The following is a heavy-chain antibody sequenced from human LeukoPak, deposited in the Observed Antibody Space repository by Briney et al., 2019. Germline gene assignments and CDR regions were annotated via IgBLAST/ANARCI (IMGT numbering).Heavy chain of an antibody. V-gene: IGHV3-23*01. J-gene: IGHJ4*02. CDR3: AKDMGNVFPKPPTDY. CDR2: ISGSGGST. CDR1: GFTFSSYA. Sequence: PGRSLRLSCAASGFTFSSYAMHWVRQAPGKGLEWVSAISGSGGSTYYADSVKGRFTISRDNSKNTLYLQMNSLRAEDTAVYYCAKDMGNVFPKPPTDYWGQGTLVTVSS. D-gene: IGHD1-1*01.